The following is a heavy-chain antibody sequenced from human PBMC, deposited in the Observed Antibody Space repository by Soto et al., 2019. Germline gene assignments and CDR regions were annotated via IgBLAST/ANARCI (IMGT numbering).Heavy chain of an antibody. J-gene: IGHJ6*02. V-gene: IGHV5-51*01. CDR3: ARHVATRASGSSWHNVYYYYGMDV. Sequence: GESLKISCKGSGYSFPKYYIGWVRQMPGKDLEWMAIIYPDDSDTRYSPSFQGQVTISADKSISTAYLQWSSLKASDTAVYYCARHVATRASGSSWHNVYYYYGMDVWGQGTTVTVSS. CDR1: GYSFPKYY. D-gene: IGHD6-13*01. CDR2: IYPDDSDT.